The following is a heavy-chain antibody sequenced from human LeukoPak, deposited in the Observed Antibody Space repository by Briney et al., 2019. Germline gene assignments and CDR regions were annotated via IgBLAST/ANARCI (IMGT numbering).Heavy chain of an antibody. V-gene: IGHV3-30-3*01. CDR3: ASFDNALDY. CDR2: ISYDGSNK. CDR1: GFTFSSYA. J-gene: IGHJ4*02. D-gene: IGHD1-14*01. Sequence: GGSLRLSCAASGFTFSSYAMHWVRQAPGKGLERVAVISYDGSNKYYADSVKGRFTISRDNSKNTLYLQMNSLRAEDTAVYYCASFDNALDYWGQGTLVTVSS.